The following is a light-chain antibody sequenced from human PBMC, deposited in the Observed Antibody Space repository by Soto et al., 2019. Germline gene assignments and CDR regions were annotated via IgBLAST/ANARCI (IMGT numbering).Light chain of an antibody. CDR1: QSISSY. J-gene: IGKJ4*01. CDR2: AAS. CDR3: QQSYSTPLP. V-gene: IGKV1-39*01. Sequence: DIQLTQSPSFLSASVGDRVTITCRASQSISSYLNWYQQKPGKAPKLLIYAASSLKSGVPSRFSGSVSGTDFTLTISSLQPEDFATYYCQQSYSTPLPFGVGTQVDIK.